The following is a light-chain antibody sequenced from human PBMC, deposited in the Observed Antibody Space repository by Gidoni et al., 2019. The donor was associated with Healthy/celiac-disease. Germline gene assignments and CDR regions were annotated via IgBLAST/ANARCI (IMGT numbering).Light chain of an antibody. V-gene: IGKV3-11*01. CDR2: DAS. CDR3: QQRSNWPPA. CDR1: QSVSSY. Sequence: IVLTQSPATLSLSPGERATLSCRASQSVSSYLAWYQQKPGQAPRLLIYDASNRATGIPARLSGSGSGTDFTLTISSLEPEDFAVYYCQQRSNWPPAFGQGTKVETK. J-gene: IGKJ1*01.